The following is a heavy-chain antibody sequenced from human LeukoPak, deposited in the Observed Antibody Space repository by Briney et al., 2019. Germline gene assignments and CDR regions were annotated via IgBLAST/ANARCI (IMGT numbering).Heavy chain of an antibody. Sequence: SETLSLTCTVSGGSISSYYWSWIRQPPGKGLEWIGYIYYSGSTNYNPSLKSRVTISVDTSKNQFSLKLSSVTAADTAVYYCARVPAAMGYYYYYYMDVWGKGTTATVSS. J-gene: IGHJ6*03. CDR1: GGSISSYY. CDR3: ARVPAAMGYYYYYYMDV. V-gene: IGHV4-59*08. CDR2: IYYSGST. D-gene: IGHD2-2*01.